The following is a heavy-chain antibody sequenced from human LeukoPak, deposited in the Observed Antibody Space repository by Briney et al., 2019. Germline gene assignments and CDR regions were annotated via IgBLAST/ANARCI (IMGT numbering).Heavy chain of an antibody. CDR3: ARSGSTYYYGMDV. CDR2: IWHDGTDK. D-gene: IGHD3-10*01. CDR1: GFSFSCYG. J-gene: IGHJ6*02. V-gene: IGHV3-33*01. Sequence: PGRSLRLTCAASGFSFSCYGMHWVRQGPGKGLEWVTFIWHDGTDKNYADSVKGRFTISRDNSKNTLYLQMNSLRAEDTAVYYCARSGSTYYYGMDVWGQGTTVTVSS.